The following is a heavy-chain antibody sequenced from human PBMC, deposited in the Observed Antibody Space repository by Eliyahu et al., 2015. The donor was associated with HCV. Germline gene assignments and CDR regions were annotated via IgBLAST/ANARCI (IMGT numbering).Heavy chain of an antibody. J-gene: IGHJ4*02. CDR1: GFTFXXYA. V-gene: IGHV3-23*01. D-gene: IGHD3-10*01. CDR2: IXGIDNT. Sequence: EVQLLESGGDLVQPGGSLXVXXAXSGFTFXXYAMTWVRQAPGKGLEWVXTIXGIDNTXYAESVKDRFTISRDDSKSTLYLQMNSLRAEDTAIYFCARDQRTNSLTVPGEDYWGQGTLVTVSS. CDR3: ARDQRTNSLTVPGEDY.